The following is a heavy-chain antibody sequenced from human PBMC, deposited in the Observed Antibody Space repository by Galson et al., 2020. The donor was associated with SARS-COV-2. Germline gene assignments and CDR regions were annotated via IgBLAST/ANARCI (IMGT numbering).Heavy chain of an antibody. CDR1: GVYVSQFY. D-gene: IGHD3-3*01. CDR2: VFHNGGP. V-gene: IGHV4-59*08. Sequence: SETLSLTCTVSGVYVSQFYWSWIRQSPGQGLEWIGYVFHNGGPKYNPSLKSRVAISLDESKNQFSLRLSSVAATDTAVYFCARHNSRLTIFGAVDATCDFWGHGTLVTVSS. J-gene: IGHJ4*01. CDR3: ARHNSRLTIFGAVDATCDF.